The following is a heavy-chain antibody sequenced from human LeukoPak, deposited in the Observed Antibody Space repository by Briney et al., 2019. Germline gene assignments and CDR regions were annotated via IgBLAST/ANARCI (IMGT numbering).Heavy chain of an antibody. J-gene: IGHJ4*02. Sequence: SETLSLTCTVSGGSISSSSYYWGWIRQPPGKGLEWIGSIYYSGSTYYNPSLKSRVTISVDTSKNQFSLKLSSVTAADTAIYYCARVVASTSIDSWGQGTLVTVSS. CDR3: ARVVASTSIDS. D-gene: IGHD2-15*01. CDR2: IYYSGST. CDR1: GGSISSSSYY. V-gene: IGHV4-39*07.